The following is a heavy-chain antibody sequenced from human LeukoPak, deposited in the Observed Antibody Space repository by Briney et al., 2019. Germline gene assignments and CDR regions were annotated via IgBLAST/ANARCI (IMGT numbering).Heavy chain of an antibody. Sequence: GGSLRLSCAASGFTFSSYWMSWVRQAPGEGLEWVANIKQDGSEKYYLDSVKGRFTISRDNARNSLYLQMNSLRAGDTAVYYCARDSAVVVVAALDYWGQGTLVTVSS. V-gene: IGHV3-7*01. CDR1: GFTFSSYW. CDR3: ARDSAVVVVAALDY. D-gene: IGHD2-15*01. CDR2: IKQDGSEK. J-gene: IGHJ4*02.